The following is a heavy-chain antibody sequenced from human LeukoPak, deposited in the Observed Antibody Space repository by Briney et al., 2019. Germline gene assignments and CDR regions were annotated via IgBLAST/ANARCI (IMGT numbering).Heavy chain of an antibody. V-gene: IGHV4-34*01. CDR1: GGSFSGYY. J-gene: IGHJ4*02. CDR2: INYSGST. Sequence: PSETLSLTCAVYGGSFSGYYWSWIRQPPGKGLEWIGEINYSGSTNYNPSLKSRVTISVDTSRNQFSLKLSSVTAADTAVYYCARDRRLITMIVVVTAHFDYWGQGTLVTVSS. CDR3: ARDRRLITMIVVVTAHFDY. D-gene: IGHD3-22*01.